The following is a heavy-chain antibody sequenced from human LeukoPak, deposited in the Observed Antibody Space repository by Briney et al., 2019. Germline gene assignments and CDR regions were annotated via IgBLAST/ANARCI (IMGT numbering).Heavy chain of an antibody. CDR2: LSNTNMI. CDR3: ARRGETAMVGDY. Sequence: GSLRLSCAGSGFTFSSYGMNWVRQAPGKGLEWLSYLSNTNMIHYAESVKDRFTISRDNAKNSLYLQMDGLRAEDTAVYYCARRGETAMVGDYWGRGTLVTVSS. V-gene: IGHV3-48*01. J-gene: IGHJ4*02. CDR1: GFTFSSYG. D-gene: IGHD5-18*01.